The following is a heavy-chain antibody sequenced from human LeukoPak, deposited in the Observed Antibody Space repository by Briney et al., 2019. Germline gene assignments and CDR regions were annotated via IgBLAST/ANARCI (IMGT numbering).Heavy chain of an antibody. CDR2: IYYSGST. Sequence: PSQTLSLTYTVSGGSISSGDYYWSWIRQPPGKGLEWIGYIYYSGSTYYNPSLKSRVTISVDTSKNQFSLKLSSVTAADTAVYYCARLVVVTARGAFDIWGQGTMVTVSS. V-gene: IGHV4-30-4*01. CDR3: ARLVVVTARGAFDI. D-gene: IGHD2-21*02. CDR1: GGSISSGDYY. J-gene: IGHJ3*02.